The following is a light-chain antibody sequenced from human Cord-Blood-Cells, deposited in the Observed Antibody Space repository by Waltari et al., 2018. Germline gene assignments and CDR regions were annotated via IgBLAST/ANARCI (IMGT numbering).Light chain of an antibody. CDR1: SSDVGSYNL. CDR2: EGS. Sequence: QSALTQPASVSGSPGQSITISCTGTSSDVGSYNLVSWYQQHPGKAPKLMIYEGSKRPSGVANRFSCPQAGSAASLTIAGLQAEYAADYDCCSYAGRSTSLYVFGTGTKVTVL. CDR3: CSYAGRSTSLYV. V-gene: IGLV2-23*01. J-gene: IGLJ1*01.